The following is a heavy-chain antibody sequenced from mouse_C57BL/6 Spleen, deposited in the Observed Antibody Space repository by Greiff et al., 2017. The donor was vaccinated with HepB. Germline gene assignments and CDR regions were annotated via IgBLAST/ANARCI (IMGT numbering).Heavy chain of an antibody. CDR3: ARDDYYGSSYVAYAMDY. V-gene: IGHV1-22*01. CDR2: INPNNGGT. D-gene: IGHD1-1*01. CDR1: GYTFTDYN. J-gene: IGHJ4*01. Sequence: VQLQQSGPELVKPGASVKMSCKASGYTFTDYNMHWVKQSHGKSLEWIGYINPNNGGTSYNQKFKGKATLTVNKSSSTAYMELRSLTSEDSAVYYCARDDYYGSSYVAYAMDYWGQGTSVTVSS.